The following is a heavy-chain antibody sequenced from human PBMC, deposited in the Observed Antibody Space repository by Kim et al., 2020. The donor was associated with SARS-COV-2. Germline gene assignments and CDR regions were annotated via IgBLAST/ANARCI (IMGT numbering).Heavy chain of an antibody. V-gene: IGHV4-31*03. Sequence: TLSLTCTVSGGSISSVGYYWSWIRQHPGKGLEWIGYIYYSGSTYYNPSLKSRVTISVDTSKNQFSLKLSSVTAADTAVYYCARTPITMIVVVDAFDIWGQGTMVTVSS. D-gene: IGHD3-22*01. CDR2: IYYSGST. CDR3: ARTPITMIVVVDAFDI. J-gene: IGHJ3*02. CDR1: GGSISSVGYY.